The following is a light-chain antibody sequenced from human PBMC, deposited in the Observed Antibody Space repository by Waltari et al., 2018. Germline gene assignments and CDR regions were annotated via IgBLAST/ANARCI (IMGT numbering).Light chain of an antibody. CDR3: QKYGSLPAT. CDR2: DAS. V-gene: IGKV3-20*01. CDR1: QSVSKY. J-gene: IGKJ1*01. Sequence: EIVLTQSPGTLSLSPGARATLSCRASQSVSKYLAWYQQKPGQAPRLLIYDASIRATGIPDRFSGSGSGTDFSLTISSLEPEDFAVYYCQKYGSLPATFGQGTKVQ.